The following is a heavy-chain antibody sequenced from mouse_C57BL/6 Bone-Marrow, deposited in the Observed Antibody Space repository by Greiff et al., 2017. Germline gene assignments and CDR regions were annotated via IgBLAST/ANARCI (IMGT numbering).Heavy chain of an antibody. V-gene: IGHV2-9-1*01. D-gene: IGHD2-3*01. Sequence: VQLVESGPGLVAPSQSLSITCTVSGFSLTSYAISWVRQPPGKGLEWLGVIWTGGGTNYNSALKSRLSISKDNSKSQVFLKMNSLQTDDTARYYCARGLSDGYYVYYFDYWGQGTTLTVSS. J-gene: IGHJ2*01. CDR2: IWTGGGT. CDR3: ARGLSDGYYVYYFDY. CDR1: GFSLTSYA.